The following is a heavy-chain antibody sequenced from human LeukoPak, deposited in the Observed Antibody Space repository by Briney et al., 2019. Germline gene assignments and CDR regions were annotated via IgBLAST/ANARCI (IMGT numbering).Heavy chain of an antibody. CDR3: ARDGINAFDI. CDR1: GFRFSDYY. Sequence: GGSLRLSCAASGFRFSDYYMSWMRQAPGKGLECVSYISNSGDTIYYADSVKGRFTISRDNAKNSLYLQINSLRAEATAVYSCARDGINAFDIWGQGTMVTVSS. D-gene: IGHD3-10*01. J-gene: IGHJ3*02. V-gene: IGHV3-11*04. CDR2: ISNSGDTI.